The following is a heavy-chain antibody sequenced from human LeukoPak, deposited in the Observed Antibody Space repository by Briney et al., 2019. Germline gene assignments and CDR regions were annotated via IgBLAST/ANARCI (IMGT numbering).Heavy chain of an antibody. Sequence: EASVKVSCKASGYTFTGYYMHWVRQAPGQGLEWMGWINPNSGGTNYAQKFQGRVTMTRDTSTSTVYMELSSLRSEDTAVYYCARALDYYDSSDYLQYFDYWGQGTLVTVSS. CDR3: ARALDYYDSSDYLQYFDY. CDR2: INPNSGGT. J-gene: IGHJ4*02. CDR1: GYTFTGYY. D-gene: IGHD3-22*01. V-gene: IGHV1-2*02.